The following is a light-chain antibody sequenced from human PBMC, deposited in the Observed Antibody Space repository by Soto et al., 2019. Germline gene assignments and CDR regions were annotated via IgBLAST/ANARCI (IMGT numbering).Light chain of an antibody. V-gene: IGLV2-11*01. CDR2: DVR. J-gene: IGLJ2*01. CDR1: SSDVGGYSY. Sequence: QSVLTHPRSVSGSPGQSVTISCTGTSSDVGGYSYVSWYQLHPGRAPKLMIYDVRERPSGVPDRFSGSKSGNTASLTISGLQAEDEADYYCCSYAGSHTLLFGGGTKVTVL. CDR3: CSYAGSHTLL.